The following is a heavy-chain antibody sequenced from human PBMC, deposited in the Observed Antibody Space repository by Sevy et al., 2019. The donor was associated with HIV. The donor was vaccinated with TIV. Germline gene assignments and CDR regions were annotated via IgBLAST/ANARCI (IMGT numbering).Heavy chain of an antibody. V-gene: IGHV3-30*02. CDR1: IFTFNIYG. CDR3: TRETTYYDASGPVPGDI. Sequence: GGSLRLSCAASIFTFNIYGMQWVRQAPGKGLEWVAYMRKDGLTTYYADSVKGRFTISRDSSKNTLYLQMNSLGIEDAALYYCTRETTYYDASGPVPGDIWGQGTMVTVSS. CDR2: MRKDGLTT. J-gene: IGHJ3*02. D-gene: IGHD3-16*01.